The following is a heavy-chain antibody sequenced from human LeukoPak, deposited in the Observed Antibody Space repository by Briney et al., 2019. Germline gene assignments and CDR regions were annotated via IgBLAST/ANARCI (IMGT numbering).Heavy chain of an antibody. D-gene: IGHD2-2*01. CDR3: AKPGCSSIICYAPLN. CDR1: GFTFSNYG. V-gene: IGHV3-23*01. Sequence: GGSLRLSCAASGFTFSNYGMSWVRQAPGKGLEGVSSISGSGDSTFYADSVKGRFTISRDNSKNTLYLQMNNVRVEDTALYYCAKPGCSSIICYAPLNWGQGTLVTVSS. CDR2: ISGSGDST. J-gene: IGHJ4*02.